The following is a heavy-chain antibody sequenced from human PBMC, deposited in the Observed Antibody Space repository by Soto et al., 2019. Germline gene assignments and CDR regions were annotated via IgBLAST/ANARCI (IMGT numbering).Heavy chain of an antibody. CDR3: ARVFWGYDFWSGYYKTGDDNYYYYGMDV. V-gene: IGHV4-31*03. CDR2: IYYSGST. Sequence: SETLSLTCTVSGGSISSGGYYWSWIRQHPGKGLEWIGYIYYSGSTYYNPSLKSRVTISVDTSKNQFSLKLSSVTAADTAVYYCARVFWGYDFWSGYYKTGDDNYYYYGMDVWGQGTTVTVSS. J-gene: IGHJ6*02. CDR1: GGSISSGGYY. D-gene: IGHD3-3*01.